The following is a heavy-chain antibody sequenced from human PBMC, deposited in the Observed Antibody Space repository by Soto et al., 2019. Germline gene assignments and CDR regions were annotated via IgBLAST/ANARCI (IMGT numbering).Heavy chain of an antibody. D-gene: IGHD5-18*01. CDR1: GGSFSGYY. J-gene: IGHJ6*02. CDR2: INHSGST. CDR3: APYSYGFSYYGMDV. Sequence: PSETLSLTCAVYGGSFSGYYWSWIRQPPGKGLEWIGEINHSGSTNYNPSLKSRVTISVDTSKNQFSLKLSSVTAADTAVYYCAPYSYGFSYYGMDVWGQGTTVTVS. V-gene: IGHV4-34*01.